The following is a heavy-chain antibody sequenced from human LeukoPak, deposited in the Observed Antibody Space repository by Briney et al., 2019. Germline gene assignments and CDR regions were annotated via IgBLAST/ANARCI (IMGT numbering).Heavy chain of an antibody. J-gene: IGHJ4*02. CDR1: GYTFTNFP. V-gene: IGHV1-18*01. D-gene: IGHD3-10*01. Sequence: ASGKVSCKASGYTFTNFPINWVRQAPGQGLEWMGWISASSGNTNYAQKLKGRVTMTTDTSTTTAYMELRSLTSDDTAVYYCARDHPPWERGVTPSTFDYWGQGTLVTVSS. CDR3: ARDHPPWERGVTPSTFDY. CDR2: ISASSGNT.